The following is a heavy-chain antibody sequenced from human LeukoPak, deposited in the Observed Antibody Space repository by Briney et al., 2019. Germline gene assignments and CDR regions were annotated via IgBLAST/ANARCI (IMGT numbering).Heavy chain of an antibody. J-gene: IGHJ3*02. CDR1: GVTFSNYG. V-gene: IGHV3-30*02. Sequence: GGSLRLSCAASGVTFSNYGMHWVRQAPGKGLEWLAFIRSDGINKYHADSVKGRFTISRDNSKNTLYLQMNSLRAEDTAVYYCAKDLTYGEYAGGDAFDIWGQGTMVTVSS. D-gene: IGHD4-17*01. CDR2: IRSDGINK. CDR3: AKDLTYGEYAGGDAFDI.